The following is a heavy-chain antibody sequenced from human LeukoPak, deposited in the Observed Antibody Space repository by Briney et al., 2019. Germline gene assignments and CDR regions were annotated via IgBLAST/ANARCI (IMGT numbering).Heavy chain of an antibody. CDR1: GGSISSSSYY. CDR2: ICHSGST. J-gene: IGHJ4*02. CDR3: VGSIAAAGTGY. Sequence: SETLSLTCTVSGGSISSSSYYWGWIRQPPGKGLEWIGSICHSGSTYYNPSLKSRVTISVDTSKNQFSLKLSSVTAADTAVYYCVGSIAAAGTGYWGQGTLVTVSS. D-gene: IGHD6-13*01. V-gene: IGHV4-39*01.